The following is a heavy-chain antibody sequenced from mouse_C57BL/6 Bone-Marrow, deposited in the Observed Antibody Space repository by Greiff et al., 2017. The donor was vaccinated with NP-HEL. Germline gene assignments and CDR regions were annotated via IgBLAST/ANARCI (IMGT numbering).Heavy chain of an antibody. V-gene: IGHV14-4*01. D-gene: IGHD2-3*01. CDR1: GFNIIDDY. Sequence: EVQLQQSGAELVRPGASVKLSCTASGFNIIDDYMHWVKQRPEQGLEWIGWIDPENGDTEYASKFQGKATITADTSSNTAYLQLSSLTSEDTAVYYCIYDGYYPFAYWGQGTLVTVSA. J-gene: IGHJ3*01. CDR3: IYDGYYPFAY. CDR2: IDPENGDT.